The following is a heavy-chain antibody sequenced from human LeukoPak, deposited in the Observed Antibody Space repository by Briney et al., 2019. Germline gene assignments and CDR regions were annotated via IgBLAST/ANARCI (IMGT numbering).Heavy chain of an antibody. V-gene: IGHV3-11*01. CDR2: ITSSGTTT. CDR1: GFSFSDSY. D-gene: IGHD4/OR15-4a*01. Sequence: GGSLRLSCSASGFSFSDSYMSWFRLSPEKGLEWIAYITSSGTTTEYADSVKGRFTISRVNAKNSLYLQMNSLRHEATAVYYCGRDPDYGDPYWGQGTLVTVSS. CDR3: GRDPDYGDPY. J-gene: IGHJ4*02.